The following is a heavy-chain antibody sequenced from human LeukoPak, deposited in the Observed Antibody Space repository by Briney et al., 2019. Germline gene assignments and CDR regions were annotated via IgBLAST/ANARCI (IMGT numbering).Heavy chain of an antibody. CDR1: GGSFSGYY. J-gene: IGHJ4*02. CDR3: ARSSPYSSIAPYDY. Sequence: SETLSLTCAVYGGSFSGYYWSWIRQPPGKGLEWIGEINHSGSTNYNPSLKSRVTISVDTSKNQFSLKLSSVTAADTAVYYCARSSPYSSIAPYDYWGQGTLVTVSS. CDR2: INHSGST. V-gene: IGHV4-34*01. D-gene: IGHD6-13*01.